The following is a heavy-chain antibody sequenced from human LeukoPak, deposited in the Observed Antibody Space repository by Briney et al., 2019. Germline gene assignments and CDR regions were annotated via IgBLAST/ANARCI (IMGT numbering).Heavy chain of an antibody. CDR3: AKYVWGSYPTFEDY. J-gene: IGHJ4*02. CDR2: IYTSGST. D-gene: IGHD3-16*02. V-gene: IGHV4-61*02. Sequence: PSETLSLTCTVSGGSISSGSYYWSWIRQPAGKGLEWIGRIYTSGSTNYNPSLKSRVTISVDTSKNQFSLKLSSVTAADTAVYYCAKYVWGSYPTFEDYWGQGTLVTVSS. CDR1: GGSISSGSYY.